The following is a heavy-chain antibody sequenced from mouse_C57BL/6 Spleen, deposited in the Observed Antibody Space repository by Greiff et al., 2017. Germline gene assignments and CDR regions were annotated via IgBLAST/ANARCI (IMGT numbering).Heavy chain of an antibody. CDR1: GYTFTDYE. V-gene: IGHV1-15*01. J-gene: IGHJ2*01. Sequence: VKLMESGAELVRPGASVTLSCKASGYTFTDYEMHWVKQTPVHGLEWIGAIDPETGGTAYNQKFKGKAILTADKSSSTAYMALRSLTSEDSAVYYCTRRGIPDYWGQGTTLTVSS. CDR3: TRRGIPDY. CDR2: IDPETGGT.